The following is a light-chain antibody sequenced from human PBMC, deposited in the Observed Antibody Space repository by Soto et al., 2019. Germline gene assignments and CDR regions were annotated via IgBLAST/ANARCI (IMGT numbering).Light chain of an antibody. CDR2: GAS. V-gene: IGKV3-15*01. J-gene: IGKJ3*01. Sequence: EIVMTQSPATLSVSPGERATLSCRASQSVSSNLAWYQQKPGQAPRLLIYGASTRATGIPARFSGSGSGTEFTLVISSLQSEDFAVYYCQQYNSWPPFTFGPGTKVVIK. CDR3: QQYNSWPPFT. CDR1: QSVSSN.